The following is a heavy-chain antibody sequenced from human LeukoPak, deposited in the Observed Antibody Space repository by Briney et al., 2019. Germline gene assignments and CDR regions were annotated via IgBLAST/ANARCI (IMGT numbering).Heavy chain of an antibody. V-gene: IGHV4-59*01. CDR3: AREVHRIAVAKDYWYFDL. CDR1: GGSISSYY. J-gene: IGHJ2*01. CDR2: IYYSGST. Sequence: SETLSLTCTVSGGSISSYYWSWIRQPPGKGLEWIGYIYYSGSTNYNPSLKSRVTISVDTSKNQFSLKLSSVTAADTAVYYCAREVHRIAVAKDYWYFDLWGRGTLVTVSS. D-gene: IGHD6-19*01.